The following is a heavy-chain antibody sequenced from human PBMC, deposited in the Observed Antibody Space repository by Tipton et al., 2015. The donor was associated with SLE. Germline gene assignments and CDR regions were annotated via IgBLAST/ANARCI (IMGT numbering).Heavy chain of an antibody. D-gene: IGHD6-19*01. CDR1: GFTFDAFG. CDR3: ARDLSVTVAGLPAY. J-gene: IGHJ1*01. V-gene: IGHV3-20*04. CDR2: INWNGISA. Sequence: SLRLSCAASGFTFDAFGMSWVRQGPGKGLEWVSAINWNGISASYADSVKGRFTISRDGRSLYLQMNSLRAEDTGFYYCARDLSVTVAGLPAYWGRGVLVTVSS.